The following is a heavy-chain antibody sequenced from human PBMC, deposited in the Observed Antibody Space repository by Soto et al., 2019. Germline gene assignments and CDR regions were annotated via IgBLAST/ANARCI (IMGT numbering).Heavy chain of an antibody. CDR1: EYTFTSYV. Sequence: ASVKVSCKASEYTFTSYVMHWVRQAPGQSLEWIGWINAGNGHTKYSQKFQDRVTITRDTSANTAYMELSRLRSEDTAVYYCARELQGLYYFDYWGQGAMVTVSS. V-gene: IGHV1-3*01. D-gene: IGHD4-4*01. CDR2: INAGNGHT. CDR3: ARELQGLYYFDY. J-gene: IGHJ4*02.